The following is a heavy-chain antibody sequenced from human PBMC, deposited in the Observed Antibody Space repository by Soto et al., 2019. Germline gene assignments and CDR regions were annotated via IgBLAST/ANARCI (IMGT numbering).Heavy chain of an antibody. V-gene: IGHV3-11*01. CDR3: ETILWGHYRYVDY. CDR2: ISTSGTKM. J-gene: IGHJ4*02. CDR1: GFTFSDYY. D-gene: IGHD3-16*02. Sequence: GGSLRLSCAASGFTFSDYYMSWIRQAPGKGLEWVSYISTSGTKMYYADSVKGRFTISRDNAKNSLHLQMNSLRAEDTAVYYCETILWGHYRYVDYWGQGTQVTVSS.